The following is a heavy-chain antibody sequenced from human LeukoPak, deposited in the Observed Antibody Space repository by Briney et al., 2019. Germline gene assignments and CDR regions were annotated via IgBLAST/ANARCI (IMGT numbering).Heavy chain of an antibody. CDR1: GFTFSSYA. D-gene: IGHD2-8*01. CDR3: ARVGMVYATNWFDP. V-gene: IGHV3-30*04. Sequence: GGSLRLSCAASGFTFSSYAMHWVRQAPGKGLEWVAVISHDGSNKYYADSVKGRFTISRDNSKNTLYLQMNSLRAEDTAVYYCARVGMVYATNWFDPWGQGTLVTVSS. J-gene: IGHJ5*02. CDR2: ISHDGSNK.